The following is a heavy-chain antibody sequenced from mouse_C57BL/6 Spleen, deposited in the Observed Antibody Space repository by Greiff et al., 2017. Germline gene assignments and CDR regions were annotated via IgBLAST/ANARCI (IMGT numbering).Heavy chain of an antibody. V-gene: IGHV1-18*01. D-gene: IGHD2-10*01. CDR3: ARQAYYGNYDPFAY. J-gene: IGHJ3*01. CDR2: INPNNGGT. CDR1: GYTFTDYN. Sequence: EVKLQESGPELVKPGASVKIPCKASGYTFTDYNMDWVKQSHGQSLEWIGDINPNNGGTISNQKFKGKATLTVAKSSSTAYMGLRSLTTEDTAVYYCARQAYYGNYDPFAYWGQGTLVTVSA.